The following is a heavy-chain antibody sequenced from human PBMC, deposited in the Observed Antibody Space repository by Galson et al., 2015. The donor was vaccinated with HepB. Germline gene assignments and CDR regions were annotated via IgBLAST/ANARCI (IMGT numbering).Heavy chain of an antibody. CDR1: GFTFSSYA. CDR2: ISYDGSNK. Sequence: SLRLSCAASGFTFSSYAMHWVRQAPGKGLEWVAVISYDGSNKYYADSVKGRFTISRDNSKNTLYLQMNSLRAEDTAVYYCVRPRGGPAAILHYGMDVWGQGTTVTVSS. V-gene: IGHV3-30-3*01. J-gene: IGHJ6*02. CDR3: VRPRGGPAAILHYGMDV. D-gene: IGHD2-2*01.